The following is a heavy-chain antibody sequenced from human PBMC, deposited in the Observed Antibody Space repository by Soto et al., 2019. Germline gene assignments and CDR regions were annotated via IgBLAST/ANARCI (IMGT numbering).Heavy chain of an antibody. CDR1: RGTFSSYA. D-gene: IGHD4-4*01. V-gene: IGHV1-69*13. CDR3: ARSNTVTKAHRYYYGMDV. Sequence: GASVKVSCKASRGTFSSYAISWVRQAPGQGLEWMGGIIPIFGTANYAQKFQGRVTITADESTSTAYMELSSLRSEDTAVYYCARSNTVTKAHRYYYGMDVWGQGTTVTVSS. J-gene: IGHJ6*02. CDR2: IIPIFGTA.